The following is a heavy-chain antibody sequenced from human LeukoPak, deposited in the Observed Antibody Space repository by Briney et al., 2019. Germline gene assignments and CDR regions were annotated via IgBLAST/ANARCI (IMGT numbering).Heavy chain of an antibody. V-gene: IGHV3-74*01. CDR3: ARNLYDSGGYYLGLDY. J-gene: IGHJ4*02. CDR1: GFTFRSYW. D-gene: IGHD3-22*01. CDR2: IDTDGSTA. Sequence: GGSLRLSCAASGFTFRSYWMHWVRQAPGKGLVWVSHIDTDGSTATYADSVRGRFNISRDNAKNTLYLQMNSLSAEDTAVYYCARNLYDSGGYYLGLDYWGQGTLVTVSS.